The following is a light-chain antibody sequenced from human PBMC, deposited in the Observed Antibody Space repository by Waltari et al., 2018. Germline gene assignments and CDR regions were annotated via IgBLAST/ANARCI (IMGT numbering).Light chain of an antibody. Sequence: QSVLTQPPSASGTPGQRVTIYCSGSSSNIGSNYVYWYQHPPGTAPKVLIYRNNQRPSGVPDRFSGSKSGTSASLAISGLRSEDEADYYCAAWDDSLSGPVFGGGTKVTAL. CDR1: SSNIGSNY. CDR2: RNN. CDR3: AAWDDSLSGPV. J-gene: IGLJ2*01. V-gene: IGLV1-47*01.